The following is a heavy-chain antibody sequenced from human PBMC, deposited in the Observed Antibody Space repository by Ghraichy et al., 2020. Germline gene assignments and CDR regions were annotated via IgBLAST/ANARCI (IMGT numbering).Heavy chain of an antibody. D-gene: IGHD6-19*01. CDR3: AKAGYSSGWDDY. Sequence: GGSLRLSCAASGFTFSSYSMNWVRQAPGKGLEWVSSISSSSNYIYYADSVKGRFTISRDNAKNSLYLQMNSLRAEDTAVYYCAKAGYSSGWDDYWGQGTLVTVSS. CDR1: GFTFSSYS. V-gene: IGHV3-21*01. CDR2: ISSSSNYI. J-gene: IGHJ4*02.